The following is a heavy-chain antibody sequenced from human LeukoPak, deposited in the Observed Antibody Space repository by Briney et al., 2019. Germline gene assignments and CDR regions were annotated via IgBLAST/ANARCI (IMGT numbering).Heavy chain of an antibody. CDR2: IRYDGSNK. D-gene: IGHD6-13*01. CDR3: ARGKGVAAGLDY. CDR1: GFTFSIYG. Sequence: PGGSLRLSCAASGFTFSIYGMHWVRQAPGKGLEWVAFIRYDGSNKYYADSVKGRFTISRDNSKNTLYLQMNSLRAEDTAVYYCARGKGVAAGLDYWGQGTLVTVSS. V-gene: IGHV3-30*02. J-gene: IGHJ4*02.